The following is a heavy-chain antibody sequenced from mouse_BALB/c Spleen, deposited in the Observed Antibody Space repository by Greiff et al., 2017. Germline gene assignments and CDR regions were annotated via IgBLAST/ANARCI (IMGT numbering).Heavy chain of an antibody. CDR2: IDPSDSYT. D-gene: IGHD2-3*01. V-gene: IGHV1S127*01. J-gene: IGHJ2*01. CDR1: GYTFTSYW. Sequence: QVQLQQPGAELVKPGASVKMSCKASGYTFTSYWMHWVKQRPGQGLEWIGVIDPSDSYTSYNQKFKGKATLTVDTSSSTAYMQLSSLTSEDSAVYYCTRSGTMMPNFDDWGQGTTLTVSS. CDR3: TRSGTMMPNFDD.